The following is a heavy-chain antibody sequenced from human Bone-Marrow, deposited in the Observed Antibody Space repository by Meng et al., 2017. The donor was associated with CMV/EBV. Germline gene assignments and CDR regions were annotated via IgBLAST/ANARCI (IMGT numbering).Heavy chain of an antibody. CDR2: TYYRSKWYF. D-gene: IGHD2-8*01. CDR3: TRETNDWRFDY. CDR1: GDSVSSNGAA. Sequence: ISGDSVSSNGAAWNWIRPSPSRGLEWLGRTYYRSKWYFDYAESVKSRITINPDTSKNQVSLQLNSVTPEDTAVYYFTRETNDWRFDYWGQGILVTVSS. V-gene: IGHV6-1*01. J-gene: IGHJ4*02.